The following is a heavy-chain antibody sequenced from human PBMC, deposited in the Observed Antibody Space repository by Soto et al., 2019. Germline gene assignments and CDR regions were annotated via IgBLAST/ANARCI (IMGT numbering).Heavy chain of an antibody. J-gene: IGHJ6*03. V-gene: IGHV1-8*01. D-gene: IGHD3-3*01. CDR2: MNPNSGNT. CDR3: ARVGWSGYYRSHYYMDV. CDR1: GYTFTSYD. Sequence: QVQLVQSGAEVKKPGASVKVSCEASGYTFTSYDINWVRQATGQGLEWMGWMNPNSGNTGYAQKFQGRVTMTRNTYISTAYMELSSLRSEDTAVYYCARVGWSGYYRSHYYMDVWGKGTTVTVSS.